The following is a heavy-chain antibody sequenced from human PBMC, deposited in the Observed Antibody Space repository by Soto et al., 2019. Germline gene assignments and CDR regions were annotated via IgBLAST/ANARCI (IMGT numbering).Heavy chain of an antibody. CDR2: ISGSGGST. D-gene: IGHD6-19*01. CDR3: AKDQKGQWPRGPNDASDI. J-gene: IGHJ3*02. CDR1: GFTFSSYS. Sequence: GGSVRLSCAASGFTFSSYSMSWVRQAPGKGLEWVSAISGSGGSTYYADSVKGRFTISRDNSKNTLYLQMNSLRAEDTAVYYWAKDQKGQWPRGPNDASDIWGQGTMVNVSS. V-gene: IGHV3-23*01.